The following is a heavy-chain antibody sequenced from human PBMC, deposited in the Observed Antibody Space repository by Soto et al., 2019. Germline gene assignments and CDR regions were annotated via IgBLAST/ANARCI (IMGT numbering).Heavy chain of an antibody. D-gene: IGHD3-10*01. Sequence: QVQLVESGGGVVQPGRSLRLSCAASGFPFTTYGMQWVREGPGKGLEWVAVISYDGSNKYYADSVKGRFTISRDNSKNTLYLQMNSLRPEDTALYYCVGGQYYYDYRGQGTLVTV. CDR1: GFPFTTYG. CDR3: VGGQYYYDY. J-gene: IGHJ4*02. CDR2: ISYDGSNK. V-gene: IGHV3-30*03.